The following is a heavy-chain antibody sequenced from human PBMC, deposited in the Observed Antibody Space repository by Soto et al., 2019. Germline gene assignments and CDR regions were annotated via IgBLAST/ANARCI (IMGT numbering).Heavy chain of an antibody. V-gene: IGHV1-69*12. Sequence: QVQLVQSGAEVKKPGSSVKVSCKASGGTFSSYAISWVRQAPGQGLEWMGGIIPIFGTANYAQKFQGRVTITADESTSTAYMELSSMRSEDTAVYYSAGNGRTGTLYYAGMDVWGQGTTVTVSS. J-gene: IGHJ6*02. CDR3: AGNGRTGTLYYAGMDV. CDR1: GGTFSSYA. CDR2: IIPIFGTA. D-gene: IGHD1-1*01.